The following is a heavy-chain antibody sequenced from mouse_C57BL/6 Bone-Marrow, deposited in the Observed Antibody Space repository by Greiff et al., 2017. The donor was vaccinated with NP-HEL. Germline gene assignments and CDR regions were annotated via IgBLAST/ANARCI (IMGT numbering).Heavy chain of an antibody. Sequence: EVQVVESGGDLVKPGGSLKLSCAASGFTFSSYGMSWVRQTPDKRLEWVATISSGGSYTYYPDSVKGRFTISRDNAKNTLYLQMSSLKSEDTAMDYCARQRDYYGAMDYWGQGTSVTVSS. CDR2: ISSGGSYT. V-gene: IGHV5-6*01. J-gene: IGHJ4*01. CDR3: ARQRDYYGAMDY. CDR1: GFTFSSYG. D-gene: IGHD2-1*01.